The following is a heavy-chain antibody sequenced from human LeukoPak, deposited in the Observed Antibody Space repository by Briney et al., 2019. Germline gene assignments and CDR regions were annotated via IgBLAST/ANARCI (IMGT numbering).Heavy chain of an antibody. V-gene: IGHV4-34*01. J-gene: IGHJ4*02. Sequence: PSETLSLTCAVYGGSFSGYYWSWIRQPPGKGLEWIGSISYSGSTYYNPSLKSRLTISVDTSNIQFSLKLSSVTAADTAIYYCVSPYLINWGQGTLVTVSS. CDR3: VSPYLIN. CDR2: ISYSGST. CDR1: GGSFSGYY.